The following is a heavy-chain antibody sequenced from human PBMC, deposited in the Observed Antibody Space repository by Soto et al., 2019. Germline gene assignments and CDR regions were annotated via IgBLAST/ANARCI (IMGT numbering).Heavy chain of an antibody. CDR3: VTEGGSSSWYARRCDC. D-gene: IGHD6-13*01. CDR1: GGTFSSYA. Sequence: QVQLVQSGAEVKKPGSSVKVSCRASGGTFSSYAFTWVRQAPGQGLEWMGGVIPIFGAANYAQKFQGRVTITADESTTTAYMELISLRSDDTAVYYCVTEGGSSSWYARRCDCWGQGTLVTVSS. J-gene: IGHJ4*02. V-gene: IGHV1-69*01. CDR2: VIPIFGAA.